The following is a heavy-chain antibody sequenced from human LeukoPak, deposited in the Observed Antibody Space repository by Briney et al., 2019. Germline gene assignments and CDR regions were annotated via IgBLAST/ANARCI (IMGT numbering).Heavy chain of an antibody. CDR2: MNPNSGNT. J-gene: IGHJ6*02. Sequence: ASVKVSCKASGYTFTSYDINWVRQATGQGLEWMGWMNPNSGNTGYAQKFQGRVTITRNTSISTAYMELSSLRSEDTAVYYCARDLHSSGNYYYGMDVWGQGTTVTVSS. CDR1: GYTFTSYD. D-gene: IGHD6-19*01. CDR3: ARDLHSSGNYYYGMDV. V-gene: IGHV1-8*03.